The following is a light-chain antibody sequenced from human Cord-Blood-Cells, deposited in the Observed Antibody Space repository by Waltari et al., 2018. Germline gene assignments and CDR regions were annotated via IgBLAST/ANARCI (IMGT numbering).Light chain of an antibody. CDR2: WAS. CDR1: TSVLYSSNNKNY. CDR3: QQYYSTPPWT. J-gene: IGKJ1*01. Sequence: DIVMTQSPDSLAVSLGERATINCKSSTSVLYSSNNKNYLAWSQQKPGQPPKLLIYWASTRESWVPDRFSGSGSGTDFTLTISSLQAEDVAVYYCQQYYSTPPWTFGQGTKVEIK. V-gene: IGKV4-1*01.